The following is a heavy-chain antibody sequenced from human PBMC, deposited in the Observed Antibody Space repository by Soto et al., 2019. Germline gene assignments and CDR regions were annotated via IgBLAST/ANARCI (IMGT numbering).Heavy chain of an antibody. CDR1: GGSISSYY. J-gene: IGHJ4*02. Sequence: SETLSLTCTVSGGSISSYYWSWIRQPPGKGLEWIGYIYYSGSTNYNPPLKSRVTISVDTSKNQFSLKLSSVTAADTAVYYCARDNGYSYGYTLDHWGQGTLVPVSS. CDR2: IYYSGST. CDR3: ARDNGYSYGYTLDH. D-gene: IGHD5-18*01. V-gene: IGHV4-59*01.